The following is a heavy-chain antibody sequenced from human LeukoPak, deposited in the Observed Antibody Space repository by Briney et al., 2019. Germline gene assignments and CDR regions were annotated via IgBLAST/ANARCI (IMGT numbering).Heavy chain of an antibody. V-gene: IGHV4-34*01. Sequence: SETLSLTCAVYGGSFSGYYWSWIRQPPGKGLEWIGEINHSGSTNYNPSLKSRVTISVDTSKNQFSLKLSSVTAADTAVYYCARSRYDSSGDDAFDIWGQGTMVTVSS. CDR1: GGSFSGYY. D-gene: IGHD3-22*01. J-gene: IGHJ3*02. CDR2: INHSGST. CDR3: ARSRYDSSGDDAFDI.